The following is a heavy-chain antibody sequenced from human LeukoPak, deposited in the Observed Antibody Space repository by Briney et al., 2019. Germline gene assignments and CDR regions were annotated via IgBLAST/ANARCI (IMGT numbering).Heavy chain of an antibody. D-gene: IGHD1-26*01. CDR1: GFTFSSYA. Sequence: GGSLRLSCAAPGFTFSSYAMSWVRQAPGKGLEWVSAISGSGGSTYYADSVKGRFTISRDNSKNTLYLQMNSLRAEDTAVYYCAKGGWYSGSYYFDYWGQGTLVTVSS. J-gene: IGHJ4*02. V-gene: IGHV3-23*01. CDR2: ISGSGGST. CDR3: AKGGWYSGSYYFDY.